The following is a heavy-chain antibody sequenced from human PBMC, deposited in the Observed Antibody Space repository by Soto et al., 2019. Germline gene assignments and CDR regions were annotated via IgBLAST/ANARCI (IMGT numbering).Heavy chain of an antibody. CDR3: ARGAGYDSSGYYHRFDY. CDR1: RGTFSSYA. J-gene: IGHJ4*02. D-gene: IGHD3-22*01. V-gene: IGHV1-69*06. Sequence: QVQLVQSGAEVKKPGSSVKAFCKASRGTFSSYAISWVRQAPGLGLEWMGGLIPFFGTANDAQKFQGRVTITADKSTRTAYMELSSLGSEDTAVYSCARGAGYDSSGYYHRFDYWGQGTLVTVSS. CDR2: LIPFFGTA.